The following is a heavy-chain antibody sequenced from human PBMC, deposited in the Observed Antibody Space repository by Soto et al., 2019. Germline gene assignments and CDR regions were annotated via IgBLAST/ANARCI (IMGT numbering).Heavy chain of an antibody. CDR1: GYTFTGYY. D-gene: IGHD3-3*01. J-gene: IGHJ6*02. Sequence: ASVKVSCKASGYTFTGYYMHWVRQAPGQGLEWMGWINPNSGGTNYAQKFQGRVTMTRDTSISTAYMELSRLRSDDTAVYYCAGDRRFFDPSYGMDVWGQGTTVTVSS. CDR2: INPNSGGT. V-gene: IGHV1-2*02. CDR3: AGDRRFFDPSYGMDV.